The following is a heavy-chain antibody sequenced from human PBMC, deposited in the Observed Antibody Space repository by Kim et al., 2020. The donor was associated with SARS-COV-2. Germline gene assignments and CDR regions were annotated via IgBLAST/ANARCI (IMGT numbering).Heavy chain of an antibody. V-gene: IGHV4-59*08. D-gene: IGHD3-22*01. CDR2: IYYSGST. J-gene: IGHJ4*02. Sequence: SETLSLTCTVSGGSISSSYWSWIRQPPGTGLEWIGYIYYSGSTNYNPSLKSRVTISLDTSKNQFSLKLSSVTAADTAVYYCARLTVDYSDSSGFLVWAFDYWGQGTLVTVSS. CDR1: GGSISSSY. CDR3: ARLTVDYSDSSGFLVWAFDY.